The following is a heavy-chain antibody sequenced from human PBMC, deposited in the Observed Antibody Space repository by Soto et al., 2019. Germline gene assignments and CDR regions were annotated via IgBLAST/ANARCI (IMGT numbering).Heavy chain of an antibody. CDR1: GYTFSRYG. CDR2: ISTHNGKT. V-gene: IGHV1-18*01. CDR3: AREGDVPYYYYGMDV. Sequence: QVQLVQSGGEVRKPGASVTVSCKASGYTFSRYGMSWVRQAPGQGLEWMGWISTHNGKTNYAQKFQDRVTMATATSTSTVYLEVRSLTFDETAVYFCAREGDVPYYYYGMDVWGQGTTVSVSS. J-gene: IGHJ6*02. D-gene: IGHD3-10*01.